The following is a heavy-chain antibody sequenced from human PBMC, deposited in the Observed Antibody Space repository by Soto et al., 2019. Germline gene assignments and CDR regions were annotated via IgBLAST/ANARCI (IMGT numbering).Heavy chain of an antibody. CDR3: GKDMDV. Sequence: PGRFLRLCCAASGCTLRHFWMGWVRQAPGKGLEWVANINHDGSERYYVDSVKGRFTISKDNAKNSLYLQMDSLRAEDTAVYYCGKDMDVWGQGTTVTVSS. V-gene: IGHV3-7*04. CDR2: INHDGSER. CDR1: GCTLRHFW. J-gene: IGHJ6*02.